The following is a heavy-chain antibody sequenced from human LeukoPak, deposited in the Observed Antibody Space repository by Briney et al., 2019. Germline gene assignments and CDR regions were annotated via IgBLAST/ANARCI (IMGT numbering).Heavy chain of an antibody. D-gene: IGHD3-22*01. CDR2: IYYTGST. V-gene: IGHV4-59*01. CDR1: GGSISSYY. Sequence: SETLSLTCTVSGGSISSYYWSWIRQPPGKGLEWIGYIYYTGSTNYNPSLKSRVTISVDTSKNQFSLKLSSVTAADTAVYYCARDRSSSGWEPFDPWGQGTLVTVSS. J-gene: IGHJ5*02. CDR3: ARDRSSSGWEPFDP.